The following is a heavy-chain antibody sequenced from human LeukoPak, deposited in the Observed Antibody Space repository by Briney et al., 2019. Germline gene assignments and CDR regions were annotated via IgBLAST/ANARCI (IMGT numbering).Heavy chain of an antibody. CDR1: GFTFSSYA. J-gene: IGHJ4*02. CDR2: ISGSGGNT. CDR3: AKGLHQFDY. D-gene: IGHD5-12*01. Sequence: PGGSLRLSCAASGFTFSSYAMSWVRQAPGKGLEWVSSISGSGGNTYYADSVKGRSTISRDNSKNTLFLQMNSLRAEDTAVYYCAKGLHQFDYWGQGTLVTVSS. V-gene: IGHV3-23*01.